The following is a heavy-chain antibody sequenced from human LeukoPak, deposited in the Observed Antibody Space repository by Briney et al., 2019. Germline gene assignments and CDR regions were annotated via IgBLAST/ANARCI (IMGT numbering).Heavy chain of an antibody. Sequence: GSLRLSCAASGFTVSSNYMSWVRQAPGKGLEWVSVIYSGGSTYYADSVKGRFTISRDNSKNTLYLQMNSLRAEDTAVYYCAAGIRVVILDYWGQGTLVTVSS. CDR2: IYSGGST. V-gene: IGHV3-66*01. D-gene: IGHD3-3*01. CDR3: AAGIRVVILDY. CDR1: GFTVSSNY. J-gene: IGHJ4*02.